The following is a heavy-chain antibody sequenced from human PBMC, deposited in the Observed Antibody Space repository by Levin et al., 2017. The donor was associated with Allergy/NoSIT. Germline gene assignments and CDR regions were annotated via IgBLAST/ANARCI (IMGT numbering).Heavy chain of an antibody. CDR3: ARGGSGGRSLDY. D-gene: IGHD2-15*01. CDR2: TYYRSKWFN. V-gene: IGHV6-1*01. CDR1: GAIVSSNSAA. Sequence: SETLSLTCAISGAIVSSNSAAWNWIRQSPSRGLEWLGRTYYRSKWFNDYAVSVKSRIIINPDTSKNQFSLQLNSVTPDDTAVYYCARGGSGGRSLDYWGQGTLVTVSS. J-gene: IGHJ4*02.